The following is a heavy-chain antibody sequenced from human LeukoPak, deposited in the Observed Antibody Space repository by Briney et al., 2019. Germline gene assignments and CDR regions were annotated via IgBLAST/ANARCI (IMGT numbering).Heavy chain of an antibody. V-gene: IGHV4-39*01. CDR3: ARQGDSGLDY. CDR2: IYYSGST. Sequence: SETLSLTCTVSGGSLSSSSYYWGWIRQPPGTGLEWIGSIYYSGSTYYNPSLKSRVTISVDTSKNQFSLKLSSVTAADTAVYYCARQGDSGLDYWGQGTLVTVSS. J-gene: IGHJ4*02. CDR1: GGSLSSSSYY. D-gene: IGHD2-21*02.